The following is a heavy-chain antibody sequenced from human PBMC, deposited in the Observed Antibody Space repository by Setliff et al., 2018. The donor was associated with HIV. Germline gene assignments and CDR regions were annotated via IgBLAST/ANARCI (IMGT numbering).Heavy chain of an antibody. J-gene: IGHJ6*03. CDR3: AKEGGSERMPFFYYYMDV. CDR1: GFIFDDYA. D-gene: IGHD3-10*01. Sequence: PGGSLRLSCAASGFIFDDYAMHWVRQVPGKGLEWVALISWNGGTTNYADSVKGRFTISRDSSKNSLYLQMNSLRTEDTALYYCAKEGGSERMPFFYYYMDVWGKGTTVTGSS. CDR2: ISWNGGTT. V-gene: IGHV3-43*01.